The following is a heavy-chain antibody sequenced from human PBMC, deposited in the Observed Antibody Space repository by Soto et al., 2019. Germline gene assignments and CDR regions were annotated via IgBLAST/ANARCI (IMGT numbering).Heavy chain of an antibody. V-gene: IGHV1-2*04. CDR1: GYTFTGYY. CDR3: ARDGAAAGYYYGMDV. D-gene: IGHD6-13*01. CDR2: INPNSGGT. J-gene: IGHJ6*02. Sequence: ASVNVSCKASGYTFTGYYMHWVRQAPGQGLEWMGWINPNSGGTNYAQKFQGWVTMTRDTSISTAYMELSRLRSDDTAVYYCARDGAAAGYYYGMDVWGQGTTVTVSS.